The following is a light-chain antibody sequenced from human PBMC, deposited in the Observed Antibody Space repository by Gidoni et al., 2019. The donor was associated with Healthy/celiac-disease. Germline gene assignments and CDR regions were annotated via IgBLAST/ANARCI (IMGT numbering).Light chain of an antibody. CDR3: MQALQTPPWT. CDR1: QSLLHSNGYNY. J-gene: IGKJ1*01. V-gene: IGKV2-28*01. Sequence: DIVLTQSPLSLPVTPGEPASISCRSSQSLLHSNGYNYLDWYLQKPGQSPQLLIYLGSNRASGGPDRFSGRGSGTDFTLSRVEAEDVGVYYCMQALQTPPWTFGQGTKVEIK. CDR2: LGS.